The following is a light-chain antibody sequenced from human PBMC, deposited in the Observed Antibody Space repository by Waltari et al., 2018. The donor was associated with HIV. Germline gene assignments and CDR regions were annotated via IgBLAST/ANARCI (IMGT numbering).Light chain of an antibody. CDR3: ASYTRTSTVV. CDR2: DAN. Sequence: QSALTQPASVSGSLGQSITISCIGTSSDTAPYVPWYQHHPDNAPRLVIYDANTRPSGIPLRFSGSKSGNTASLTISGLQAEDEADYYCASYTRTSTVVFGGGTKVTVL. J-gene: IGLJ3*02. V-gene: IGLV2-14*01. CDR1: SSDTAPY.